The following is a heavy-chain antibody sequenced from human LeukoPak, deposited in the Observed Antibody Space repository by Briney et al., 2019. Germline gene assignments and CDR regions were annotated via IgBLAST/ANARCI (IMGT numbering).Heavy chain of an antibody. CDR1: GFTFNKCW. V-gene: IGHV3-7*01. CDR3: TSWGDTTAEYFQR. CDR2: INPDGRDK. Sequence: GGSLRLSCVVSGFTFNKCWMNWVRQAPGKGLEWVAHINPDGRDKYYVDPVKGRFTISRDNAENSLYLQMNSLRVEDTAVYYCTSWGDTTAEYFQRWGQGTLVTVSS. D-gene: IGHD2-21*01. J-gene: IGHJ1*01.